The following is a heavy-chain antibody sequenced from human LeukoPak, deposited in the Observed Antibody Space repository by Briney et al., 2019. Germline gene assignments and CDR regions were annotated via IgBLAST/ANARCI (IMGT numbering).Heavy chain of an antibody. CDR1: GVALRNYA. Sequence: GGSLRLSCAASGVALRNYAMTWIRQAPGKGLQWVSVISGDGESTYYADSVRGRFTISRDNSKNTMYLQMNNLRAEDTAIYYCAKDRDCSSTGCYVFANWGQGTLVTVSS. J-gene: IGHJ4*02. CDR2: ISGDGEST. V-gene: IGHV3-23*01. CDR3: AKDRDCSSTGCYVFAN. D-gene: IGHD2-2*01.